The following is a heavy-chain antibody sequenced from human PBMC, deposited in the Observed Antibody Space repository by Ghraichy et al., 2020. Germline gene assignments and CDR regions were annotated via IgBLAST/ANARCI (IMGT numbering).Heavy chain of an antibody. CDR1: GFTFSNYD. CDR3: AREIRIAPAGFDY. Sequence: GESLNISCAASGFTFSNYDIHWVRQAPGKGLEWVALISYDGSDKFYADSVKGRFTISRDNSKNTLYLQMNGLRAEDAAVYYCAREIRIAPAGFDYWGQGTLVTVSS. V-gene: IGHV3-30*04. CDR2: ISYDGSDK. D-gene: IGHD6-13*01. J-gene: IGHJ4*02.